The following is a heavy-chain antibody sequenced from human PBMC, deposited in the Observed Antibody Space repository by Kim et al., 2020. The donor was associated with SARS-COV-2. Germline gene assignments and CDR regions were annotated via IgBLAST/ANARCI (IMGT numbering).Heavy chain of an antibody. CDR1: GGSISSHF. V-gene: IGHV4-4*07. D-gene: IGHD3-3*01. J-gene: IGHJ4*02. Sequence: SETLSLTCTVSGGSISSHFWSWIRQPAEKGLEWIGRIYNTGRTEYNPSLKSRVTMSLDTSKNQFSLKVTSVTAADTAVYYCATGPYDFWSGYHDYWGQG. CDR3: ATGPYDFWSGYHDY. CDR2: IYNTGRT.